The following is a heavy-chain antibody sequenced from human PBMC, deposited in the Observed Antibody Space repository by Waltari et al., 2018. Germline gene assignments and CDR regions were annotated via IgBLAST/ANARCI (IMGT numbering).Heavy chain of an antibody. CDR1: GFTFINDG. Sequence: QVQLVESGGDVVQTGRSLRLSGSTSGFTFINDGRHWVRQAPGKGLEWVAVIWFDGSKKYYVDSVKGRFTISRDTSRNTLYLQMDSLRVEDTAMYYCARATAESALDSWGQGTRVIVSS. CDR2: IWFDGSKK. J-gene: IGHJ4*02. V-gene: IGHV3-33*01. CDR3: ARATAESALDS. D-gene: IGHD2-21*02.